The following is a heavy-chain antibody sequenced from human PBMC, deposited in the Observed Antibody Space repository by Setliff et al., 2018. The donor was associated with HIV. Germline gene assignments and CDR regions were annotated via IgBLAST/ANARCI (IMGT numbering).Heavy chain of an antibody. CDR2: ISYDGSNK. V-gene: IGHV3-30*04. CDR3: ARDPDGYNSLDY. Sequence: GGSLRLSCAASGFTFSSYAMHWVRQAPGKGLEWVAVISYDGSNKYYADSVKGRFTISRDNSKNTLYLQMNSLRAEDTAVYYCARDPDGYNSLDYWGQGTLVTVSS. D-gene: IGHD5-12*01. CDR1: GFTFSSYA. J-gene: IGHJ4*02.